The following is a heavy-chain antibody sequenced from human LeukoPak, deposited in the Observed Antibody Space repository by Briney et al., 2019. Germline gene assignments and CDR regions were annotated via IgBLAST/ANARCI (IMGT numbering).Heavy chain of an antibody. CDR2: INAGNGNT. J-gene: IGHJ6*02. CDR3: ARLGWELPHYYYYGMDA. CDR1: GYTFTSYG. D-gene: IGHD1-26*01. Sequence: ASVKVSCKASGYTFTSYGISWVRQAPGQGLEWMGWINAGNGNTKYSQKFQGRVTITRDTSASTAYMELSSLRSEDTAVYYCARLGWELPHYYYYGMDAWGQGTTVTVSS. V-gene: IGHV1-3*01.